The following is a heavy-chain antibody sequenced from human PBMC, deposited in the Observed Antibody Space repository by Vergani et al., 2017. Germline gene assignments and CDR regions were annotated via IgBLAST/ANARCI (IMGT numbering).Heavy chain of an antibody. CDR3: ARGFNGYYYYYGMDV. J-gene: IGHJ6*02. Sequence: EVQLVESGGGLIQPGGSLRLSCAASGFTVSRNYMSWVRQAPGKGLEWVSVIYSGGSTYYADSVKGRFTISRVNSKNTLYLQMNSLRAEDTAVYYCARGFNGYYYYYGMDVWGQGTTVTVSS. CDR2: IYSGGST. CDR1: GFTVSRNY. V-gene: IGHV3-53*01. D-gene: IGHD2-8*01.